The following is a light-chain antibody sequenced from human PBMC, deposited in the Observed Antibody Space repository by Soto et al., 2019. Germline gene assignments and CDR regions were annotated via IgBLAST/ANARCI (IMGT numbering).Light chain of an antibody. J-gene: IGLJ1*01. V-gene: IGLV1-40*01. CDR1: SSNIGAGYD. Sequence: QSVLTQPPSVSGAPGQRVTISCTGSSSNIGAGYDVHWYQQLPGTAPKLLIYGNSNRPSGVPDRFSGSKSGTSASLAITVLQAEDEADYYGQSYDSSLSGYVFGTGTKLTVL. CDR3: QSYDSSLSGYV. CDR2: GNS.